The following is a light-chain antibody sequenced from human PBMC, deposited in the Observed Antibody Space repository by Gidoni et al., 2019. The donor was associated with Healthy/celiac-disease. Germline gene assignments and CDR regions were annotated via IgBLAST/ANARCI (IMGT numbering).Light chain of an antibody. V-gene: IGKV4-1*01. Sequence: DIVMTQSPASLAVSLGERATINCKSSQSVLYSSNNKNYLAWYQQKPGQPPKLLIYWASTRESGVPDRFSGSGSGTDFTLTISSLQAEDVAVYYCQQYYSTPLAFXQXTKVEIK. CDR2: WAS. CDR1: QSVLYSSNNKNY. CDR3: QQYYSTPLA. J-gene: IGKJ1*01.